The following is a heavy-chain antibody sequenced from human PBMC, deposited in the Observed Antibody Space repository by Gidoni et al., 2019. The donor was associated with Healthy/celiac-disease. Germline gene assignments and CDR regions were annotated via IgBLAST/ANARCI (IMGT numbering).Heavy chain of an antibody. Sequence: QMQLVQSGPEVKKPGTSVKVSCKASGFTFTSSAVQWVRPARGQRLEWLGWIVVGSGNTNYAQQFQERVTITRDMSTSTAYMELSSLRSEDTAVYYCAAEFTYYYDSSGYYDPSWFDPWGQGTLVTVSS. J-gene: IGHJ5*02. D-gene: IGHD3-22*01. CDR1: GFTFTSSA. CDR3: AAEFTYYYDSSGYYDPSWFDP. V-gene: IGHV1-58*01. CDR2: IVVGSGNT.